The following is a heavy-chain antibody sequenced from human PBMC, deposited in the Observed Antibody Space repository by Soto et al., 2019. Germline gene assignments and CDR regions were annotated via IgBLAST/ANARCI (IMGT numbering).Heavy chain of an antibody. V-gene: IGHV4-30-4*01. CDR3: ARVWGPPHCGGDCPKWFDP. J-gene: IGHJ5*02. Sequence: SETLSLTCTVSGGSISSGDYYWSWIRQPPGKGLEWIGYIYYSGSTYYNPSLKSRVTISVDTSKNQFSLKLSSVTAADTAVYYCARVWGPPHCGGDCPKWFDPWGQGTLVTVSS. CDR1: GGSISSGDYY. D-gene: IGHD2-21*02. CDR2: IYYSGST.